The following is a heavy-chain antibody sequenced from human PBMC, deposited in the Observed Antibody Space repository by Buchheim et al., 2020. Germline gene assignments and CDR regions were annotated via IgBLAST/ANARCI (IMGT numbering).Heavy chain of an antibody. CDR1: GYIFISYY. CDR3: ARDGRGPRGAIDLFDY. Sequence: QVQLVQSGAEVKKPGASVKVSCKASGYIFISYYMHWVRQAPGQGLEWMGGIIPIFGTANYAQKFPGRVTITADESTSTAYMELSSLRSEDTAVYYCARDGRGPRGAIDLFDYWGQGTL. CDR2: IIPIFGTA. V-gene: IGHV1-69*01. J-gene: IGHJ4*02. D-gene: IGHD4/OR15-4a*01.